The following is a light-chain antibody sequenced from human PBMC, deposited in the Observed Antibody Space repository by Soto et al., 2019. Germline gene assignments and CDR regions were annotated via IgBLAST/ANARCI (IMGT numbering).Light chain of an antibody. CDR3: SSYAGSNNLV. CDR1: SRDVGGYNY. CDR2: EVS. Sequence: QSALTRPPPRPGSLGKSVPFSCTGTSRDVGGYNYASWYKQPPGKAPKLMIYEVSKRPSGVPDRFSGSKSGNTASLTVSGLQAEDEADYYCSSYAGSNNLVFGGGTKLTVL. J-gene: IGLJ2*01. V-gene: IGLV2-8*01.